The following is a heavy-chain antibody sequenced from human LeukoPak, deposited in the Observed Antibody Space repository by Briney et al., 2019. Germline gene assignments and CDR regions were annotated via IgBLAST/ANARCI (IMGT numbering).Heavy chain of an antibody. V-gene: IGHV3-49*03. CDR1: GFTFGDYA. CDR3: TRGLSGSYTAEYFQH. CDR2: IRSKAYGGTT. J-gene: IGHJ1*01. D-gene: IGHD1-26*01. Sequence: GGSLRLSCTASGFTFGDYAMSWFRQAPGKGLEWVGFIRSKAYGGTTEYAACVKGRFTISRDDSKSIAYLQMNSLKTEDTAVYYCTRGLSGSYTAEYFQHWGQGTLVTVCS.